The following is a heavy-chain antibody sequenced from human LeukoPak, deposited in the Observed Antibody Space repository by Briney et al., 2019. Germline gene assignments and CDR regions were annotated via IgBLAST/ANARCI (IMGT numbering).Heavy chain of an antibody. V-gene: IGHV1-69*04. CDR2: IIPILDIA. CDR1: GGTFSSYA. CDR3: ARAPGGDYGSGTFDC. D-gene: IGHD3-10*01. J-gene: IGHJ4*02. Sequence: SVKVSCKPSGGTFSSYAISWVRQAPGQGLEWMGRIIPILDIANYTQKSQGRVTITADKSTSTAYMELYNLRSADTAVYYCARAPGGDYGSGTFDCWGQGTLVTVSS.